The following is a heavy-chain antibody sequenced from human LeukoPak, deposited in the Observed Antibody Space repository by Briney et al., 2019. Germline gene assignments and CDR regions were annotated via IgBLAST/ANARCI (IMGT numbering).Heavy chain of an antibody. Sequence: PSETLSLTCTVSGGSISSGSYYWSWIRQPAGKGLEWIGRIYTSGSTNYNPSLKSRVTISVDTSKNQFSLKLSSVTAADTAVYYCARATPPVAGYYFDYWGQGTLVTVSS. CDR2: IYTSGST. CDR3: ARATPPVAGYYFDY. CDR1: GGSISSGSYY. D-gene: IGHD6-19*01. J-gene: IGHJ4*02. V-gene: IGHV4-61*02.